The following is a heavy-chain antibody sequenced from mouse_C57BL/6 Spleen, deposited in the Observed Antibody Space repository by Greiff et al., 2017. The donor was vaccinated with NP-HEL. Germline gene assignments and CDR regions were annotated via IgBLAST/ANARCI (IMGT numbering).Heavy chain of an antibody. CDR3: ARRYYGSSYWYFDV. CDR2: INPYNGGT. Sequence: EVKLQESGPVLVKPGASVKMSCKASGYTFTDYYMNWVKQSHGKSLEWIGVINPYNGGTSYNQKFKGKATLTVDKSSSTAYMELNSLTSEDSAVYYCARRYYGSSYWYFDVWGTGTTVTVSS. CDR1: GYTFTDYY. D-gene: IGHD1-1*01. J-gene: IGHJ1*03. V-gene: IGHV1-19*01.